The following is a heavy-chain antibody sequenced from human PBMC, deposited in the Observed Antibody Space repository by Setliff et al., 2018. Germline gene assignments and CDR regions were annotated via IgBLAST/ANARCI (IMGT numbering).Heavy chain of an antibody. D-gene: IGHD6-13*01. J-gene: IGHJ4*02. V-gene: IGHV3-20*04. CDR3: ARGRPLYSSPVDY. Sequence: AGGSLRLSCLASGFTFDDYGMSWVRQAPGKGLEWVSGLSWRGDNIGYADSVKGRFTISRDNAKNPLYLQMTSLRAEDTALYYCARGRPLYSSPVDYWGQGTLVTVSS. CDR1: GFTFDDYG. CDR2: LSWRGDNI.